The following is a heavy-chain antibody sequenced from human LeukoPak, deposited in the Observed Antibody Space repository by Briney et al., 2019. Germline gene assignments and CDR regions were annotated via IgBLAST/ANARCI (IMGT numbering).Heavy chain of an antibody. D-gene: IGHD1-26*01. Sequence: ASVKVSCKVSGYTLTGLSMHWVRQAPGKGLEWMGGFDPEDGETIYAQKFQGRVTMTEDTSTDTAYMELSSLRSEDTAVYYCAATPVGATEIDYWGQGTLVTVSS. J-gene: IGHJ4*02. CDR2: FDPEDGET. V-gene: IGHV1-24*01. CDR1: GYTLTGLS. CDR3: AATPVGATEIDY.